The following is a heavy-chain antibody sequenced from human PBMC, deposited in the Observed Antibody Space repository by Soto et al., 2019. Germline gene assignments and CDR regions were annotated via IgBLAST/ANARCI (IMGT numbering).Heavy chain of an antibody. CDR2: ISAYNGNT. CDR3: VRWAQFLRFPHDYGDYGDFDY. D-gene: IGHD4-17*01. J-gene: IGHJ4*02. Sequence: ASVKVSCKASGYTFTSYGISWVRQAPGQGLEWMGWISAYNGNTNYAQKLQGRDTMTTDTSTSTAYMELRSLRSDDTAVYHCVRWAQFLRFPHDYGDYGDFDYWGQGTLVTVSS. V-gene: IGHV1-18*01. CDR1: GYTFTSYG.